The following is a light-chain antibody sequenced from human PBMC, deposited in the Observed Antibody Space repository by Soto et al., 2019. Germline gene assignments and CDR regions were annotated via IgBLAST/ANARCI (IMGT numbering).Light chain of an antibody. J-gene: IGLJ1*01. V-gene: IGLV2-14*01. Sequence: QSALTQPASVSGSPGQSITISCTGTSSDVGGYNYVSWYQQHPGKAPKLMIYDVSNRPSGVSNRFSGSKSGNTASLTISGLQAEHEADYYCSSYTSSRTRVFGTGTKLTVL. CDR2: DVS. CDR1: SSDVGGYNY. CDR3: SSYTSSRTRV.